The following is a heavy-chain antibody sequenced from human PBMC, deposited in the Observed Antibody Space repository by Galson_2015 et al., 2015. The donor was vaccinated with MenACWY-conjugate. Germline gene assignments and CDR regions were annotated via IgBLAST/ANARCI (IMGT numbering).Heavy chain of an antibody. CDR2: IRDTGSL. D-gene: IGHD3-10*01. V-gene: IGHV4-59*08. CDR3: ARLPRGINLMVEGS. J-gene: IGHJ5*02. CDR1: GGSISSHY. Sequence: SETLSLTCTVSGGSISSHYWSWFRQPPGKGLEWIAYIRDTGSLKDNPSLKSRVTMSADKSNNQFSLRLISVTAADTTVYYCARLPRGINLMVEGSWGQGILVTVSS.